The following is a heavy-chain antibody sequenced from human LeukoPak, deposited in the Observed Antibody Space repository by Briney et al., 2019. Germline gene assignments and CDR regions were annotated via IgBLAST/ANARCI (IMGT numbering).Heavy chain of an antibody. CDR1: GGSFSGYY. D-gene: IGHD3-9*01. CDR3: ARAGRLSYYDILTGSKGRWFDP. V-gene: IGHV4-34*01. Sequence: SETLSLTCAVYGGSFSGYYWSWIRQPPGKGLEWIGEINHSGSTNYNPSLKSRVTISVDTSKNHFSLKLSSVTAADTAVYYCARAGRLSYYDILTGSKGRWFDPWGQGTLVTVSS. J-gene: IGHJ5*02. CDR2: INHSGST.